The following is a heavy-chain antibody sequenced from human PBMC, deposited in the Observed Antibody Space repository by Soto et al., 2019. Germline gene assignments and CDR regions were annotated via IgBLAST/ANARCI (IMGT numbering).Heavy chain of an antibody. D-gene: IGHD3-10*01. CDR1: GGSFSGYY. Sequence: LSLTCAVYGGSFSGYYWSWIRQPPGKGLEWIGEINHSGSTNYNPSLKSRVTISVDTSKNQFSLKLSSVTAADTAVYYCARDRYGPFDYWGQGTLVTVSS. V-gene: IGHV4-34*01. J-gene: IGHJ4*02. CDR3: ARDRYGPFDY. CDR2: INHSGST.